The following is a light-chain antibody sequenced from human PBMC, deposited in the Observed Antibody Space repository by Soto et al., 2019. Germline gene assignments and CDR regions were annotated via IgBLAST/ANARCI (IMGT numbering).Light chain of an antibody. J-gene: IGLJ1*01. V-gene: IGLV2-11*01. CDR3: CSYAGTNRYV. CDR2: DVS. CDR1: SSDVGGYDS. Sequence: QSVLTQPRSVSGSPGQSVTISCTGTSSDVGGYDSVSWYQHHPGKAPKLMIYDVSKRPSGIPDRFSGSKSDNTASLTISGLQAEDEADYCCCSYAGTNRYVFGTGTKATVL.